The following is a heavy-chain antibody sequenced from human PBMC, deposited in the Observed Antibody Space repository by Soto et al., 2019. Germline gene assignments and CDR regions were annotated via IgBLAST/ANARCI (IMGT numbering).Heavy chain of an antibody. CDR1: GGTFSSYA. D-gene: IGHD3-22*01. Sequence: ASVKVSCKASGGTFSSYAISWVRQAPGQGLEWMGGIIPIFGTANYAQKFQGRVTITADESTSTAYMELSSLRSEDTAVYYCARDLYDSSGYYLYYFDYWGQGTLVTVSS. V-gene: IGHV1-69*13. J-gene: IGHJ4*02. CDR2: IIPIFGTA. CDR3: ARDLYDSSGYYLYYFDY.